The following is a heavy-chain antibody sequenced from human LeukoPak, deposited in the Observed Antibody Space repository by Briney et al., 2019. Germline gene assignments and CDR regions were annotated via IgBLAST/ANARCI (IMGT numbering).Heavy chain of an antibody. Sequence: SETLSLTCTVSGGSIGWDYWSWIRQSAGRGLEWIGRIYKSGSTNYNPSFRSRVTMSVDTSKNQFSLSVTSVTAADTAVYYCAREEYFQDSNGYSYYFHSWGQGSLVTVSS. CDR2: IYKSGST. CDR3: AREEYFQDSNGYSYYFHS. V-gene: IGHV4-4*07. CDR1: GGSIGWDY. D-gene: IGHD3-22*01. J-gene: IGHJ4*02.